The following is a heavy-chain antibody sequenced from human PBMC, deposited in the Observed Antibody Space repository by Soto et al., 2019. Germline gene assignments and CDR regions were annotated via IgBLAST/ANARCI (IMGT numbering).Heavy chain of an antibody. V-gene: IGHV4-30-2*01. J-gene: IGHJ4*02. CDR2: IYPSGTI. Sequence: TSETLSLTCAVSGGSITSSGYSWSWIRQPPGKGLEWIGYIYPSGTIFYNPSLNSRVTISVDTPNNQFSLRLSSVTAADTAVYYCATYTAYAKYYFDYWGRGTLVTVSS. CDR3: ATYTAYAKYYFDY. CDR1: GGSITSSGYS. D-gene: IGHD5-12*01.